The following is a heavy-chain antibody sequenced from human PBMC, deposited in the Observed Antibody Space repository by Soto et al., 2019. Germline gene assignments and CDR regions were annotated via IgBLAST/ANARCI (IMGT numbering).Heavy chain of an antibody. CDR1: GYTFTSYA. V-gene: IGHV1-3*01. J-gene: IGHJ4*02. CDR2: INAGNGNT. D-gene: IGHD6-13*01. Sequence: ASVQVSCKASGYTFTSYAMHWVRQAPGQRLEWMGWINAGNGNTKYSQKFQGRVTFTRDLSASTAYLELSSLRSEDTAVYYCARHGEYSSSWYFDYWGQGTLVTVSS. CDR3: ARHGEYSSSWYFDY.